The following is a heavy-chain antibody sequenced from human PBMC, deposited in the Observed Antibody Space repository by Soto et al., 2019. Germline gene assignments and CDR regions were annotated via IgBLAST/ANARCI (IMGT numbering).Heavy chain of an antibody. V-gene: IGHV3-33*01. CDR1: GFTFSSYG. Sequence: QVQLVESGGGVVQPGRSLRLSCAASGFTFSSYGMHWVRQAPGKGLEWVAVLWYDGSNKYYADSVKGRFTISRDNSKNTLYLQMNSLRAEDTAVYYCARDVRVLTVRGVITDYYYYYGMDVWGQGTTVTVSS. CDR2: LWYDGSNK. D-gene: IGHD3-10*01. J-gene: IGHJ6*02. CDR3: ARDVRVLTVRGVITDYYYYYGMDV.